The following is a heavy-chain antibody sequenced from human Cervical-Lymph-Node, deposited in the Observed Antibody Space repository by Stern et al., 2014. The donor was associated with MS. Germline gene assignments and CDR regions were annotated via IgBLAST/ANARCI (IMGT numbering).Heavy chain of an antibody. CDR2: TRNKANSYTT. Sequence: EMQLVESGGGLVQPGGSLRLSCAASGFTFSDHYMDWVRQAPGKGLEWVGRTRNKANSYTTEYAASVKGRFTISRDDSKNSLYLQMNSLKTEDTAVYYCARGIGTLFDYWGQGTLVTVSS. CDR1: GFTFSDHY. J-gene: IGHJ4*02. D-gene: IGHD3-10*01. CDR3: ARGIGTLFDY. V-gene: IGHV3-72*01.